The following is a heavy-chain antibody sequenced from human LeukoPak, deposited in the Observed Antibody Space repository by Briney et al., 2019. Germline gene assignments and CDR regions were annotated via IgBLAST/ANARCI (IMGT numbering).Heavy chain of an antibody. CDR3: ARLWDSSSSLDY. CDR2: ISHSGST. J-gene: IGHJ4*02. CDR1: GGSISNYY. V-gene: IGHV4-59*08. D-gene: IGHD6-6*01. Sequence: SETLSLTCTVSGGSISNYYWSWIRQPPGKGLQWIGYISHSGSTNYNSSLKSRVTISVDTSKNQFSLKLRSVTAADTAVYYCARLWDSSSSLDYWGQGTLVTVSS.